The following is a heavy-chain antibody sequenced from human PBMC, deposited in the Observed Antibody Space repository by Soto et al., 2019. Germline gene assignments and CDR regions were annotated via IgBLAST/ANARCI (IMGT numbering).Heavy chain of an antibody. D-gene: IGHD5-12*01. V-gene: IGHV3-74*01. Sequence: EVQLVESGGGLVQPGESLRLSCAASGFTFSNYWMHWIRQAPGKGLVWVSRVSSDGSSTVYASSVAGRLTISRDNAKNTLSLQMNSLSDEDTAVYYCARGLPNFSSFDSWGQGTLVTVSS. CDR2: VSSDGSST. CDR3: ARGLPNFSSFDS. CDR1: GFTFSNYW. J-gene: IGHJ4*02.